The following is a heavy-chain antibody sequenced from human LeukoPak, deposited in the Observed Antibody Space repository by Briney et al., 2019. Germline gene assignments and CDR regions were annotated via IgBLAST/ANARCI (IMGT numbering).Heavy chain of an antibody. J-gene: IGHJ4*02. Sequence: SESLSLTCSVSGGSISRSSYYWGWIRQPPGKGLEWIGNIYYSGTTYYNPSLKSRITISVDMSKNQFSLRLSSVTAADTAVYYCARYVLGLWFAELFDYWGQGTLVTVSS. V-gene: IGHV4-39*07. D-gene: IGHD3-10*01. CDR2: IYYSGTT. CDR1: GGSISRSSYY. CDR3: ARYVLGLWFAELFDY.